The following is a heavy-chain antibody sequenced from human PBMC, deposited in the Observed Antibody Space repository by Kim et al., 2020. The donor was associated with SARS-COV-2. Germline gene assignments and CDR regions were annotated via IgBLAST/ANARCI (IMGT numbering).Heavy chain of an antibody. J-gene: IGHJ6*02. CDR1: RFTFSSYG. CDR2: ISYDGSNK. CDR3: AKDPGKSDYVWGSYRTLVYYYYYGMDV. Sequence: GGSLRLSCAASRFTFSSYGMHWVRQAPGKGLEWVAVISYDGSNKYYADSVKGRFTISRDNSKNTLYLQMNSLRAEDTAVYYCAKDPGKSDYVWGSYRTLVYYYYYGMDVWGQGTTVTVSS. V-gene: IGHV3-30*18. D-gene: IGHD3-16*02.